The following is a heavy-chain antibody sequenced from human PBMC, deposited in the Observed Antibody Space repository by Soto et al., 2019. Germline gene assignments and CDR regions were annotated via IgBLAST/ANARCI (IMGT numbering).Heavy chain of an antibody. CDR3: VRDSPIGSTFSGYDGIDY. V-gene: IGHV1-69*13. J-gene: IGHJ4*02. Sequence: GASVKVSCKASGYTFTGYYINWVRQAPGQGLEWMGGIIPIFGTANYAQKFQGRVTITADESTGTAYMELNSLRSEDTAVYYCVRDSPIGSTFSGYDGIDYWGQGTLVTVSS. CDR2: IIPIFGTA. CDR1: GYTFTGYY. D-gene: IGHD5-12*01.